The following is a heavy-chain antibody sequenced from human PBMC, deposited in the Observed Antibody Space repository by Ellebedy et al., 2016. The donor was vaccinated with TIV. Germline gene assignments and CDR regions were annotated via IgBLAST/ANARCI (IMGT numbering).Heavy chain of an antibody. V-gene: IGHV3-74*01. CDR2: LNRDGSNA. CDR3: ARNRYCSSGDCYALRY. CDR1: GFTFNIYW. J-gene: IGHJ4*02. D-gene: IGHD2-15*01. Sequence: PGGSLRLSCAASGFTFNIYWMHWVRQTPGKGLVWVSRLNRDGSNAVYADSVRGRFTISRDNAKNTLYLQMNSLRAEDTAVYYCARNRYCSSGDCYALRYWGQGTLVTVSS.